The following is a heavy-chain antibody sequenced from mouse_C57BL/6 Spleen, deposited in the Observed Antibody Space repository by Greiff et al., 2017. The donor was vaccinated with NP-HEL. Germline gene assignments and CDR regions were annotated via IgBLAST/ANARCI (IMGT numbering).Heavy chain of an antibody. CDR1: GFTFSSYG. V-gene: IGHV5-6*01. CDR2: ISSGGSYT. D-gene: IGHD2-5*01. Sequence: EVKLMESGGDLVKPGGSLKLSCAASGFTFSSYGMSWVRQTPDKRLEWVATISSGGSYTYYPDSVKGRFTISRDNAKNTLYLQMSSLKSEDTAMYYCARHSSNYPFDYWGQGTTLTVSS. CDR3: ARHSSNYPFDY. J-gene: IGHJ2*01.